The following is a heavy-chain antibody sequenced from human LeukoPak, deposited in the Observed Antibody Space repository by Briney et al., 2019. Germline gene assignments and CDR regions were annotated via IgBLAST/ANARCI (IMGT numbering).Heavy chain of an antibody. Sequence: GGSLRLSSAASGFTFSSYSMNWVRQAPGKGLEWVSSISSSSSYIYYADSVKGRFTISRDNAKNSLYLQMNSLRAEDTAVYYCARPLQLWLQDYYGMDVWGQGTTVTVSS. J-gene: IGHJ6*02. V-gene: IGHV3-21*01. CDR3: ARPLQLWLQDYYGMDV. D-gene: IGHD5-18*01. CDR1: GFTFSSYS. CDR2: ISSSSSYI.